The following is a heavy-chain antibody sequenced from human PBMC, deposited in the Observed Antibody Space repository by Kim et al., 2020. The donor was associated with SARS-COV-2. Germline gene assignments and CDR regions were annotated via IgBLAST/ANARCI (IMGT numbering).Heavy chain of an antibody. Sequence: SETLSLTCTVSGGSISSSSYYWGWIRQPPGKGLEWIGSIYYSGSTYYNPSLKSRVTISVDTSKNQFSLKLSSVTAADTAVYYCARVYGSGSYYFDYYYGMDVCGQGTTVTVSS. CDR3: ARVYGSGSYYFDYYYGMDV. D-gene: IGHD3-10*01. J-gene: IGHJ6*02. CDR2: IYYSGST. CDR1: GGSISSSSYY. V-gene: IGHV4-39*07.